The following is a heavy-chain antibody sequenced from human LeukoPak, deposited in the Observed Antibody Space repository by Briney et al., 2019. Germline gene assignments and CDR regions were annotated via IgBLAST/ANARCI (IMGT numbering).Heavy chain of an antibody. CDR1: GYIFTGYY. CDR3: ASGNEWELFDY. CDR2: INPNSGGT. Sequence: ASVKVSCKASGYIFTGYYMHWVRQAPGQGLEWMGWINPNSGGTSYAQKFQGRVTMTRDTSISTAYMELSRLRSDDTAVYFCASGNEWELFDYWGQGTLVTVSS. D-gene: IGHD1-26*01. J-gene: IGHJ4*02. V-gene: IGHV1-2*02.